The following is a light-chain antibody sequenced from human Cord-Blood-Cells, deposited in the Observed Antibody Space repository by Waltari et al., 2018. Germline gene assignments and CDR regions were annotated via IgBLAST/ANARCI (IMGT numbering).Light chain of an antibody. J-gene: IGLJ1*01. Sequence: HSAPAQPASVSGSPGQSLTISRTCTSHDAGGYNACPWYQQHPGKAPKLMIYEGSKRPSGVSNRFSGSKSGNTASLTISGLQAEDEADYYCCSYAGSSTYVFGTGTKVTVL. CDR1: SHDAGGYNA. V-gene: IGLV2-23*01. CDR2: EGS. CDR3: CSYAGSSTYV.